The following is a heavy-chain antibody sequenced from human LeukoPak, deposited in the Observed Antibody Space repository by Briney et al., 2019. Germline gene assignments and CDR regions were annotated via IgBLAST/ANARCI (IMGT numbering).Heavy chain of an antibody. CDR2: IYGDGRT. V-gene: IGHV3-66*02. Sequence: PPGGSLRLSCAASGLTVSSNYMSWVRQAPGKGPEWVSVIYGDGRTYYADSVKGRFTISRDNSKNTLYLQMNSLRAEDTAIYYCARDGSFSSSSCSGWWFDPWGQGTLVTVSS. D-gene: IGHD2-2*01. CDR3: ARDGSFSSSSCSGWWFDP. J-gene: IGHJ5*02. CDR1: GLTVSSNY.